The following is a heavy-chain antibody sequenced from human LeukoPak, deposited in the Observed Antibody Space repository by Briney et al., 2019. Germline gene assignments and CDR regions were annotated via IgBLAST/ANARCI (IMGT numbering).Heavy chain of an antibody. V-gene: IGHV3-74*01. CDR3: TRDLPRVRYCSGGTCGH. D-gene: IGHD2-15*01. Sequence: GGSLRLSCAASGFTFSSYWMHWVRQAPGKGLVWVSRVNSNGSSTDYADSVKGRFTISRDNAKNTLYLQMNSLRADDTAVYYCTRDLPRVRYCSGGTCGHWGQGTLVTVSP. CDR1: GFTFSSYW. J-gene: IGHJ4*02. CDR2: VNSNGSST.